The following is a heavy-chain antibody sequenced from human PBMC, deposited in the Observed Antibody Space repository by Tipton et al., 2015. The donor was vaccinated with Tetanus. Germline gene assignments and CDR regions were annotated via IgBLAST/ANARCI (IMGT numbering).Heavy chain of an antibody. CDR2: IYYRGET. Sequence: TLSLTCTVSGGSISGYYWTWMRQPPGKGLEWLGYIYYRGETNYNPSVSSRLTISLDTSKNQVSLRLTSVTAADTAVYYCARANNELPKKGPFDHWGQGVLVLVSS. D-gene: IGHD1-1*01. CDR3: ARANNELPKKGPFDH. V-gene: IGHV4-59*01. CDR1: GGSISGYY. J-gene: IGHJ4*02.